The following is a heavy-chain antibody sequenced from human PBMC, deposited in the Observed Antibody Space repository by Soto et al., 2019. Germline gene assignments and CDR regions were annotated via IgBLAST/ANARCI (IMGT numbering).Heavy chain of an antibody. CDR3: ARGWSSWYSVDYYYGMDV. CDR2: ISSSSSTI. Sequence: LRLSCAASGFTFSSYSMNWVRQAPGKGLEWVSYISSSSSTIYYADSVKGRFTISRDNAKNSLYLQMNSLRDEDTAAYYCARGWSSWYSVDYYYGMDVWGQGTTVTVSS. V-gene: IGHV3-48*02. CDR1: GFTFSSYS. J-gene: IGHJ6*02. D-gene: IGHD6-13*01.